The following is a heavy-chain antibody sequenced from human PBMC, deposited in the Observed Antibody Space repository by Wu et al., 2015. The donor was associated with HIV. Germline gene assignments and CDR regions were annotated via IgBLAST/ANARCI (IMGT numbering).Heavy chain of an antibody. J-gene: IGHJ6*02. V-gene: IGHV1-69*05. CDR2: IIPIFGTA. CDR1: GGTFSSYA. CDR3: ARGGDSVVVTPEAYYYGMDV. D-gene: IGHD4-23*01. Sequence: QVQLVQSGAEVKKPGSSVKVSCKASGGTFSSYAISWVRQAPGQGLEWMGGIIPIFGTANYAQKFQGRVTITTDESTSTAYMELSSLRSEDTAVYYCARGGDSVVVTPEAYYYGMDVWGQGTTVTVSS.